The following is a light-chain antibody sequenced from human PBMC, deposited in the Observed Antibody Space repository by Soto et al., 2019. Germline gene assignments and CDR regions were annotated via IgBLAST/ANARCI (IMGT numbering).Light chain of an antibody. V-gene: IGKV1-6*01. J-gene: IGKJ2*01. CDR1: QGSGTD. CDR3: LQDYYYPYT. CDR2: AAS. Sequence: AIQMTQSPSSLSASVGDRVTITCRASQGSGTDLAWYQQKPGKAPKLLIYAASSLQSGVSSRFCGSGSGTDFTLTISSLQPEDFATYYCLQDYYYPYTFGQGTKLEIK.